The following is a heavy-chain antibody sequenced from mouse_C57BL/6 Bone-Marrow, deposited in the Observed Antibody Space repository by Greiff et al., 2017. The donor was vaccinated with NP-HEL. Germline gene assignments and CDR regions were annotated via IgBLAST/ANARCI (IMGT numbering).Heavy chain of an antibody. CDR3: ARNDYVDYWYFDV. J-gene: IGHJ1*03. CDR1: GFTFSSYA. Sequence: EVKVEESGGGLVKPGGSLKLSCAASGFTFSSYAMSWVRQTPEKRLEWVATISDGGSYTYYPDNVKGRFTISRDNAKNNLYLQMSHLKSEDTAMYYCARNDYVDYWYFDVWGTGTTVTVSS. V-gene: IGHV5-4*03. CDR2: ISDGGSYT. D-gene: IGHD2-4*01.